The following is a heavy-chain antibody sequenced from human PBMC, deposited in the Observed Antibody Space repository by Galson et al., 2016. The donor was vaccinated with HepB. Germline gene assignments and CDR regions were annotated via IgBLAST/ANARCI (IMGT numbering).Heavy chain of an antibody. Sequence: CAISGDSFSSNSATWNWIRQSPSRGLEWLGRTYYRSKWYNGYAVSVKSRITINADTSKNQFSLQLNSVTPEDTAVYYCARGNTFDYWGRGTLVTVSS. D-gene: IGHD3-9*01. CDR3: ARGNTFDY. V-gene: IGHV6-1*01. CDR2: TYYRSKWYN. J-gene: IGHJ2*01. CDR1: GDSFSSNSAT.